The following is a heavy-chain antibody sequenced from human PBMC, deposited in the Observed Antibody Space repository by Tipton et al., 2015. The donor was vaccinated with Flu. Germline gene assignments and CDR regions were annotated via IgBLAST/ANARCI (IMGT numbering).Heavy chain of an antibody. CDR1: GFTFSSYW. Sequence: SLRLSCAASGFTFSSYWMSWVRQAPGKGLEWVANIKQDGSEKYYVDSVKGRFAISRDNAKNSLYLQMNSLRAEDTAVYYCARGVRVPAAMANYYGMDVWGQGTTVTVSS. CDR2: IKQDGSEK. D-gene: IGHD2-2*01. J-gene: IGHJ6*02. V-gene: IGHV3-7*01. CDR3: ARGVRVPAAMANYYGMDV.